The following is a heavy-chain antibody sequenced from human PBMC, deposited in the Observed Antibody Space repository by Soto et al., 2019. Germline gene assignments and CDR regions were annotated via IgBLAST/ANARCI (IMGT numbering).Heavy chain of an antibody. D-gene: IGHD3-22*01. J-gene: IGHJ4*02. CDR2: ISGSGGST. Sequence: GGSLRLSCAASGFTFSSYAMSWVRQAPGKGLEWVSAISGSGGSTYYADSVKGRFTISRDNSKNTLYLQMNSLRAEDTAVYYCAKGGGYYDSSGYYPIFDYWGQGTPAPVSS. CDR1: GFTFSSYA. CDR3: AKGGGYYDSSGYYPIFDY. V-gene: IGHV3-23*01.